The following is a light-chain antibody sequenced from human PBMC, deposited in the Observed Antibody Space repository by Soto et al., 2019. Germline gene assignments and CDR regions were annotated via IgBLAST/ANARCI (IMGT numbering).Light chain of an antibody. J-gene: IGLJ1*01. CDR2: EVT. V-gene: IGLV2-14*01. CDR1: SSDVGGYDY. CDR3: SSHTSGSTRV. Sequence: QSALTQPASVSGSPGQSIAISCTGTSSDVGGYDYVSWYQQQPDKAPKLMIYEVTKRPSWVSNRFSGSKSGNTASLTISGLQPEDEADYYCSSHTSGSTRVFGSGTKVTVL.